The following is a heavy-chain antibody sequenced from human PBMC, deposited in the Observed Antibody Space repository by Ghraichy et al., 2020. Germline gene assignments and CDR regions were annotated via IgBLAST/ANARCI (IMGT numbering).Heavy chain of an antibody. Sequence: SETLSLTCTVSGVSFSSALFYWIWVRQPPGRGLESLAYLYYSGTTNYSPSLKSRVTISVDTSKNKVYLKLNSVTTTDTAVYYCATLNTAAFEFWGQGKMVTVDS. CDR3: ATLNTAAFEF. CDR2: LYYSGTT. V-gene: IGHV4-61*01. CDR1: GVSFSSALFY. J-gene: IGHJ3*01.